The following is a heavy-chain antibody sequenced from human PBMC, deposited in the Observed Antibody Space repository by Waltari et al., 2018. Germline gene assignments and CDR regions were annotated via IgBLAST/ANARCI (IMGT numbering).Heavy chain of an antibody. Sequence: QVQLQESGPGLVKPSETLSLTCTVSGFSFSRSYSWAWIRQPPGKGLEWIGIVFHSGDTYYIPSLKNRATISLDTSKNQFSLKLSSVTAADRAIYYCAREITGSTGGWFDPWGPGTLVTVAS. J-gene: IGHJ5*02. D-gene: IGHD1-7*01. V-gene: IGHV4-38-2*02. CDR2: VFHSGDT. CDR3: AREITGSTGGWFDP. CDR1: GFSFSRSYS.